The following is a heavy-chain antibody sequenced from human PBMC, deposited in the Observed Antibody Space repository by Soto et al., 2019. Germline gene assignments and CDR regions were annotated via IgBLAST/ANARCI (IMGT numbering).Heavy chain of an antibody. CDR1: GFAFSSYG. D-gene: IGHD6-19*01. J-gene: IGHJ4*02. CDR3: AREDSSGWYSPY. CDR2: IWYDGSKK. Sequence: QVQLVESGGGVVQPGGSLTLSCAASGFAFSSYGMHWVRQAPGKGLEWVAVIWYDGSKKLYVDSVKGRFTISRDDSKNTLYLHMHSLRAEDTAVYYCAREDSSGWYSPYWGQGPLVTLSS. V-gene: IGHV3-33*01.